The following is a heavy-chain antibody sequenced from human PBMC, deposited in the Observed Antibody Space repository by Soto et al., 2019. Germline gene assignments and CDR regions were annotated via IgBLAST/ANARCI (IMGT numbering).Heavy chain of an antibody. CDR2: IKSKTDDGTT. D-gene: IGHD2-2*01. V-gene: IGHV3-15*01. Sequence: GGSLRLSCTVSGFTFSNAWMTWVRQAPGKGLEWVGRIKSKTDDGTTDYAAPVKGRFTISRDDSRSTLYLQMNSLKTEDTAVYYCITDSSSWAYYYYYGMDVWGQGTTVTVSS. CDR1: GFTFSNAW. J-gene: IGHJ6*02. CDR3: ITDSSSWAYYYYYGMDV.